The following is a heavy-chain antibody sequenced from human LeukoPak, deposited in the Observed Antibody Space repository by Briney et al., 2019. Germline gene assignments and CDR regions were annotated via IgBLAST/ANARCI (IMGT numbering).Heavy chain of an antibody. J-gene: IGHJ4*02. V-gene: IGHV3-7*01. CDR3: ARDSYNWNDVGSWSDY. D-gene: IGHD1-1*01. Sequence: GGSLRLSCVASGFSFNKYWMSWVRQAPGKGLEWVANIKEDGGEKYYVDSVKGRFTVSRDNAKNSLYLQMNSLRAEDTAVYYCARDSYNWNDVGSWSDYWGQGTLVTVSS. CDR2: IKEDGGEK. CDR1: GFSFNKYW.